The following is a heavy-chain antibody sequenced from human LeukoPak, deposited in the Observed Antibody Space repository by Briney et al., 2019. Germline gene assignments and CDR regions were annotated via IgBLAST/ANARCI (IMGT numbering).Heavy chain of an antibody. V-gene: IGHV4-34*01. D-gene: IGHD5-18*01. Sequence: LRLSCAASGFTFSDYYMSWIRQPPGKGLEWIGEINHSGSTNYNPSLKSRVTISVDTSKNQFSLKLSSVTAADTAVYYCARARGYSYGTSDYWGQGTLVTVSS. CDR2: INHSGST. CDR1: GFTFSDYY. J-gene: IGHJ4*02. CDR3: ARARGYSYGTSDY.